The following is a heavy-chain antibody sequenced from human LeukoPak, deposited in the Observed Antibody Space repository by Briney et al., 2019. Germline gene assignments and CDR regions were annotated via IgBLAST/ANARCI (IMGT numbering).Heavy chain of an antibody. D-gene: IGHD6-19*01. J-gene: IGHJ5*02. Sequence: SETLTLPCAVYGGSFSGYYWSWLRQPPGKGLEWIGEINHSGCTNYNPSLKSRVTISVDTSKNQFSLKMSSVNAPGTAVYYFGTCIAVARTGWFDPWGQGTLVTVSS. CDR2: INHSGCT. V-gene: IGHV4-34*01. CDR3: GTCIAVARTGWFDP. CDR1: GGSFSGYY.